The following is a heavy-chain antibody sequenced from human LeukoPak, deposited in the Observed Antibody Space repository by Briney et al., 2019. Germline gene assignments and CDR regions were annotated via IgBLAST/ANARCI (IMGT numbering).Heavy chain of an antibody. CDR2: IKQDGSEK. D-gene: IGHD6-13*01. Sequence: PGGSLRLSCAVSGFSVSGYWMTWVRRAPGKGLEWVANIKQDGSEKNYVDSVKGRFTISRDNAENSLFLQMNSLRVEDTAVYYCAREWQGGIAAAGTRIEGDYWGQGTLVAVSS. CDR1: GFSVSGYW. V-gene: IGHV3-7*01. CDR3: AREWQGGIAAAGTRIEGDY. J-gene: IGHJ4*02.